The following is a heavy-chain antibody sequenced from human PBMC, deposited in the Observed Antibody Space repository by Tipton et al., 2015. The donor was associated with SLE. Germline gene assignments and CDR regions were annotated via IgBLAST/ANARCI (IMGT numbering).Heavy chain of an antibody. Sequence: TLSLTCSVSGGSISSSSHYWGWIRQPPGMGLEWIGDINHSGSTNYNPSLKSRVTISVDTSKNQVSLRLSSVTAADTAVYYCARAPGLERSYSYYYYMDVWGKGTTVTVSS. CDR2: INHSGST. CDR1: GGSISSSSHY. CDR3: ARAPGLERSYSYYYYMDV. J-gene: IGHJ6*03. V-gene: IGHV4-39*07. D-gene: IGHD1-1*01.